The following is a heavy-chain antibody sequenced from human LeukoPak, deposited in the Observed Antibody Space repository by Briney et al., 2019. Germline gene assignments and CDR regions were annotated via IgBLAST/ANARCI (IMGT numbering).Heavy chain of an antibody. Sequence: GESLKISCKGSGYSFTNYWIGWVRQMPGKGLEWMGIIYPGDSDTRYSPSFQGQVTFSADKSISTAYLQWSSLKASDTAMYYCARQTYGDYGDYSWFDPWGQGTLVTVSS. V-gene: IGHV5-51*01. D-gene: IGHD4-17*01. CDR2: IYPGDSDT. CDR3: ARQTYGDYGDYSWFDP. CDR1: GYSFTNYW. J-gene: IGHJ5*02.